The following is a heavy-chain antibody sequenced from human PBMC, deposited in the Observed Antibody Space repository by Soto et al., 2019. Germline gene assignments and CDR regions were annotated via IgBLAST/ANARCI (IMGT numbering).Heavy chain of an antibody. CDR1: GYSISSGYY. J-gene: IGHJ5*02. Sequence: SETLSLTCTVSGYSISSGYYWSWIRQTPGKGLEWIGSISHSGTSFYNPSLRSRVTISMDTSNNHFSLKLNSLTATDTAVYYCARASGGHSGLGHSSDPWGQGTLVTVSS. D-gene: IGHD2-21*02. CDR3: ARASGGHSGLGHSSDP. V-gene: IGHV4-38-2*02. CDR2: ISHSGTS.